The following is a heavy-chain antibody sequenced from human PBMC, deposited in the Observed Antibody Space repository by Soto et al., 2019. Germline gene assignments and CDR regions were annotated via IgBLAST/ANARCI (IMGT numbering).Heavy chain of an antibody. CDR1: GFTFSSYA. CDR3: ARGGYSSSWLHWFDP. CDR2: ISYDGSNK. J-gene: IGHJ5*02. Sequence: GGSLRLSCAASGFTFSSYAMHWVRQAPGKGLEWVAVISYDGSNKYYADSVKGRFTISRDNSKNTPYLQMNSLRAEDTAVYYCARGGYSSSWLHWFDPWGQGTLVTVSS. D-gene: IGHD6-13*01. V-gene: IGHV3-30-3*01.